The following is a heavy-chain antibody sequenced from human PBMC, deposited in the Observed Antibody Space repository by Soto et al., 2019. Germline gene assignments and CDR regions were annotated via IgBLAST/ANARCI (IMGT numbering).Heavy chain of an antibody. D-gene: IGHD3-22*01. CDR3: AREGYYDSSGYTNYGMDV. V-gene: IGHV1-2*02. CDR1: GYTFTGYY. Sequence: ASVKVSCKASGYTFTGYYMHWVRQAPGQGLEWMGWINPNSGGTNYARKFQGRVTMTRDTSISTAYMELSRLRSDDTAVYYCAREGYYDSSGYTNYGMDVWGQGTTVTVS. CDR2: INPNSGGT. J-gene: IGHJ6*02.